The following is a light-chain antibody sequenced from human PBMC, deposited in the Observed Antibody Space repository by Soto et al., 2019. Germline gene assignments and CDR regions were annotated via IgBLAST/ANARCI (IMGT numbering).Light chain of an antibody. V-gene: IGKV3-20*01. J-gene: IGKJ2*01. Sequence: EVVLTQSPGTLSLSPGERATLSCRASQTVSSSHLAWYQQKPGQAPRLLIYGASGRATDIPDRFSGSGSGTDSTLTISRLEPEDFAVYYCQHFGSSPPKYTFGQGTKLEIK. CDR1: QTVSSSH. CDR3: QHFGSSPPKYT. CDR2: GAS.